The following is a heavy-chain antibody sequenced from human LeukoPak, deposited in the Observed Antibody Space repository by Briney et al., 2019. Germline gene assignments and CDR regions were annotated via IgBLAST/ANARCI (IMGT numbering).Heavy chain of an antibody. Sequence: HSGGSLRLSCAASGFTFSSFAMTWVRQAPGKGLEWVSAVSRNGDSTYYADSVKGRFTFSRDNSKNTLYLQMNSLRAEDTALYYCAKDLIAVGDGYYFDYWGQGTLVIVSS. CDR3: AKDLIAVGDGYYFDY. CDR2: VSRNGDST. J-gene: IGHJ4*02. D-gene: IGHD6-19*01. V-gene: IGHV3-23*01. CDR1: GFTFSSFA.